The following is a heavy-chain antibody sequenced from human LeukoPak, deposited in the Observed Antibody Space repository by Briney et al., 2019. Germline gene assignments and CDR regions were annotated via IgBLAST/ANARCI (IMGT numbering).Heavy chain of an antibody. D-gene: IGHD5-18*01. V-gene: IGHV3-21*01. CDR2: ISSSSSYI. Sequence: GGSLRLSCAASGFTFSSYSMNWVRQAPGEGLEWVSSISSSSSYIYYADSVKGRFTISRDNAKNSLYLQMNSLRAEDTAVYYCAVYSYGAESVRDFDYWGQGTLVTVSS. CDR3: AVYSYGAESVRDFDY. CDR1: GFTFSSYS. J-gene: IGHJ4*02.